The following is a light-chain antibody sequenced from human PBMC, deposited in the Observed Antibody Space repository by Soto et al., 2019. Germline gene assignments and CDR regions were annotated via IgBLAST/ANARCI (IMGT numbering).Light chain of an antibody. V-gene: IGLV2-14*01. CDR1: SSDIGGYDY. CDR3: SSYGGRSHWV. J-gene: IGLJ3*02. CDR2: EVS. Sequence: QSALTQPASVSGSPGQSITISCTGTSSDIGGYDYVSWYQQYPGKAPKLIIYEVSNRPSGISVRFSGSKSGSAASLTVSGPQAEDEAEYYCSSYGGRSHWVFGPGTKLTVL.